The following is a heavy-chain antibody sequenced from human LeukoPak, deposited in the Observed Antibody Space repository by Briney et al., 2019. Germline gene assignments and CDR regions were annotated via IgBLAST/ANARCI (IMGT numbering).Heavy chain of an antibody. CDR3: ARVLPTSRYCSGGSCYSALDY. D-gene: IGHD2-15*01. V-gene: IGHV1-69*05. CDR1: GGTFSSYA. CDR2: IIPIFGTA. J-gene: IGHJ4*02. Sequence: GASVKVSCKASGGTFSSYAISWVRQAPGQGLEWMGGIIPIFGTANYAQKFQGRVTITTDESTSTAYMELSSLRSEDTAVYYCARVLPTSRYCSGGSCYSALDYWGQGTLVTVSS.